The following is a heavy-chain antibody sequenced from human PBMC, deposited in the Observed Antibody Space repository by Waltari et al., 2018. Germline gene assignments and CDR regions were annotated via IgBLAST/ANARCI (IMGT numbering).Heavy chain of an antibody. CDR1: GYTFTGHY. CDR3: ATCRYYYDSSGYQLDY. Sequence: QVQLVQSGAEVKKPGASVTVSCKASGYTFTGHYLHWLLTAPGQGLEWMGRINPNSGGTNYAQKFQGRVTMTRDTSISTAYMELSRLRSDDTAVYYCATCRYYYDSSGYQLDYWGQGTLVTVSS. D-gene: IGHD3-22*01. CDR2: INPNSGGT. J-gene: IGHJ4*02. V-gene: IGHV1-2*06.